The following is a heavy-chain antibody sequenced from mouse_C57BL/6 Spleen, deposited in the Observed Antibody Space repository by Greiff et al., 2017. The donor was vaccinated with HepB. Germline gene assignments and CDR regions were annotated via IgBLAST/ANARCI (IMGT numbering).Heavy chain of an antibody. CDR2: IDPSDSET. CDR1: GYTFTSYW. D-gene: IGHD2-3*01. Sequence: QVRLQQPGAELVRPGSSVKLSCKASGYTFTSYWMHWVKQRPIQGLEWIGNIDPSDSETHYNQKFKDKATLTVDKSSSTAYMQLSSLTSEDYAVYYCARGMGAWFAYWGQGTLVTVSA. J-gene: IGHJ3*01. CDR3: ARGMGAWFAY. V-gene: IGHV1-52*01.